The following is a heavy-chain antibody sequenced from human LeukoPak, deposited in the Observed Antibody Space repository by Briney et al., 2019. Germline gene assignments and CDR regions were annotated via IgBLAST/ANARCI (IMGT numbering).Heavy chain of an antibody. J-gene: IGHJ3*02. D-gene: IGHD3-22*01. CDR3: TTGYFDSSGIYAFDI. Sequence: PGGSLRLSCAASGYTFNNAWMNWVRQAPGKGLEWVGRIKSKTDGGTTDYAAPVKGRFTISRDDSKNTLYLQMNSLKTEDTAVYYCTTGYFDSSGIYAFDIWGQGTMVTVPS. V-gene: IGHV3-15*01. CDR2: IKSKTDGGTT. CDR1: GYTFNNAW.